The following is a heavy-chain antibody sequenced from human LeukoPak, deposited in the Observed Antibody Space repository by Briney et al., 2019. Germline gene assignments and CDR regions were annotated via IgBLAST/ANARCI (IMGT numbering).Heavy chain of an antibody. J-gene: IGHJ4*02. CDR2: IYPGDSVT. Sequence: GSLKISCKGSGYSFTSYWVGWVRQMPGKGLEWVGIIYPGDSVTRYSPSFQGQVTISADKPISTAYLQWSSLKASDTAMYYCARQSGGTYYDILTGYYSKSGAYYFDYWGQGTLVTVSS. D-gene: IGHD3-9*01. CDR1: GYSFTSYW. CDR3: ARQSGGTYYDILTGYYSKSGAYYFDY. V-gene: IGHV5-51*01.